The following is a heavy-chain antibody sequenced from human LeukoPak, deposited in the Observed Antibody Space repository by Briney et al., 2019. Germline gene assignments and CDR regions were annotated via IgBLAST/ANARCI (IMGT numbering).Heavy chain of an antibody. J-gene: IGHJ4*02. CDR3: ARIGIAAAGDFDY. CDR2: IIPILGIA. V-gene: IGHV1-69*04. D-gene: IGHD6-13*01. CDR1: GGTFSSYA. Sequence: SVRVSCKASGGTFSSYAISWVRQAPGQGLEWMGRIIPILGIANYAQKFQGRVTITADKSTSTAYMELSSLRSEDTAVYYCARIGIAAAGDFDYWGQGTQVTVSS.